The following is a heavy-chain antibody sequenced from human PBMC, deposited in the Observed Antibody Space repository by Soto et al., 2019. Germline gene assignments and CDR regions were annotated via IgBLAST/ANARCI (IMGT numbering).Heavy chain of an antibody. CDR2: ISSKNGNT. CDR1: GYTFSDYG. J-gene: IGHJ4*02. Sequence: QVQLVQSGADVKKPGASVKVSCKASGYTFSDYGVSWVRQAPGQGLEWMGWISSKNGNTNFAQKFRGRVTMTTDPSTSTVYMELRSLRPDDTAAYYCAREPPETPPDYWGQGTLVTVSS. CDR3: AREPPETPPDY. V-gene: IGHV1-18*01.